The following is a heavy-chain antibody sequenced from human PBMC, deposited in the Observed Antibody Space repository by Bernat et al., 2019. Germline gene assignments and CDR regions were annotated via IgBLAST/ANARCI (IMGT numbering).Heavy chain of an antibody. CDR2: IFYSGST. Sequence: QLQLQESGPGLVKPSETLSLTCTVSGASISSGSYYWGWIRQPPGKGLEWIGTIFYSGSTYYNPSLKSRVTISEDTSKNQFSLKLSSVTAADTAVYYCAGQRVYYDSSAYYYRAGFFDYWGQGTLVTVSS. D-gene: IGHD3-22*01. CDR1: GASISSGSYY. V-gene: IGHV4-39*01. CDR3: AGQRVYYDSSAYYYRAGFFDY. J-gene: IGHJ4*02.